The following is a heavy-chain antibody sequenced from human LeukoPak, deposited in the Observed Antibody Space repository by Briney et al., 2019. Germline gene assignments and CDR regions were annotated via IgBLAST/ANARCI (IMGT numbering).Heavy chain of an antibody. D-gene: IGHD6-6*01. CDR2: ISSSGSTI. V-gene: IGHV3-48*03. CDR1: GLSFSSHG. CDR3: AREKAARPYFQH. J-gene: IGHJ1*01. Sequence: PGTSLRLSCAASGLSFSSHGMNWVRQAPGKGLEWVSYISSSGSTIYYADSVKGRFTISRDNAKNSLYLQMNSLRAEDTAVYYCAREKAARPYFQHWGQGTLVTVSS.